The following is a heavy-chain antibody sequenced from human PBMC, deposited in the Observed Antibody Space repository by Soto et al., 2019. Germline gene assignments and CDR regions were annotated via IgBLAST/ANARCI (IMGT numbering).Heavy chain of an antibody. CDR3: ARDNHDFWSGYHWTVYWFDP. V-gene: IGHV3-21*01. Sequence: PGGSLRLSCAASGFTFSSYSMNWVRQAPGKGLEWVSSISSSSSYIYYADSVKGRFTISRDNAKNSLYLQMNSLRAEDTAVYYCARDNHDFWSGYHWTVYWFDPWGQGTLVTVSS. CDR2: ISSSSSYI. D-gene: IGHD3-3*01. CDR1: GFTFSSYS. J-gene: IGHJ5*02.